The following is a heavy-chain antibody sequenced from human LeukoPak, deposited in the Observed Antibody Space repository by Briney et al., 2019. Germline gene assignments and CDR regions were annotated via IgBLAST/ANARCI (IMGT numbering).Heavy chain of an antibody. V-gene: IGHV4-4*02. CDR2: IFHSGTG. J-gene: IGHJ5*02. Sequence: SGTLSLTCAVSGGSISSSNWWSWVRQPPGKGLEWIGEIFHSGTGNYNPSLKSRVTISVDKSNNQFSLRLTSATAADTAVYYCARISNWFDPWGQGTLVTVSS. CDR1: GGSISSSNW. CDR3: ARISNWFDP.